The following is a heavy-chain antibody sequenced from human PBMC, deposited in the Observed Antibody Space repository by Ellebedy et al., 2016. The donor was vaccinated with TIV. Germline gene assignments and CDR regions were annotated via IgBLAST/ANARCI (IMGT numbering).Heavy chain of an antibody. CDR2: IYYTGST. J-gene: IGHJ5*02. CDR1: GGSISSSSHY. CDR3: ARQGPSITMVRGVNWFDP. D-gene: IGHD3-10*01. V-gene: IGHV4-39*01. Sequence: SEILSLTCSVSGGSISSSSHYWGWIRQPPGKGLEWIGSIYYTGSTYYNPSLKRRVTISVDTSKNQFSLNLNSLTAADTAVYYCARQGPSITMVRGVNWFDPWGQGTLVTVSS.